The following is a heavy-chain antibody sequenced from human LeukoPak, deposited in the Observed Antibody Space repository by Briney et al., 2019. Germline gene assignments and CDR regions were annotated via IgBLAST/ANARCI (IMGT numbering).Heavy chain of an antibody. J-gene: IGHJ6*03. CDR1: GGSISTFY. CDR3: AGGGGSYRNYLDV. D-gene: IGHD3-16*02. Sequence: PSETLSLTCTVSGGSISTFYWSWIRQPAGKGLEWIGRIYTSGNTNYNPSLKSRVTMSVDTSKNQFSLKVTSVTAADTAVYYCAGGGGSYRNYLDVWGKGTTVTISS. CDR2: IYTSGNT. V-gene: IGHV4-4*07.